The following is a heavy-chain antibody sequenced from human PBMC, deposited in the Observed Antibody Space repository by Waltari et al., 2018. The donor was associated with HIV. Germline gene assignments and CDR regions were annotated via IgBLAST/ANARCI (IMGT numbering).Heavy chain of an antibody. J-gene: IGHJ4*02. CDR1: GGSISSSSYY. CDR2: IYYSGGT. CDR3: ARLGMEQQLIDY. V-gene: IGHV4-39*01. D-gene: IGHD6-13*01. Sequence: QLQLQESGPGLVKPSETLSLTCTVSGGSISSSSYYWGWIRQPPGKGLEWIGSIYYSGGTYYNPSLKRRVTISVDTSKNQFSLKLSSVTAADTAVYYCARLGMEQQLIDYWGQGTLVTVSS.